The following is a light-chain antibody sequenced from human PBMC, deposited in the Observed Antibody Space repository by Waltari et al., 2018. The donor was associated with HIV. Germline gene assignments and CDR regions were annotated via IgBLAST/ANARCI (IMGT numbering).Light chain of an antibody. CDR1: SSNLGNNH. J-gene: IGLJ2*01. V-gene: IGLV1-47*01. Sequence: QSVLAQPPSASGTPGQRVTISCSGGSSNLGNNHVYWYQQFPGTAPKLLIYRNNQRPSGVPDRFSGSKSGTSASLVISGLRSGDEADYYCAAWDDSLSGVFGGGTKVTVL. CDR2: RNN. CDR3: AAWDDSLSGV.